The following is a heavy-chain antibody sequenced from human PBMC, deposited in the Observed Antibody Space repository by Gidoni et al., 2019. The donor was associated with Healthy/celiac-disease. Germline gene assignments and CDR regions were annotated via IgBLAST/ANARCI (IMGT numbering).Heavy chain of an antibody. CDR1: GIAYSIYA. CDR3: AGSAYFMASFDY. Sequence: VQLEESGGGVVEPGRSRSVSCDASGIAYSIYAMHVVRQAPGQGLEWVSVISYDGNNKYYADSVKGRFTISRDNSKNTLYLQMNSLRAEDTAVFYCAGSAYFMASFDYWGQGTLVTVSS. J-gene: IGHJ4*02. V-gene: IGHV3-30-3*01. CDR2: ISYDGNNK. D-gene: IGHD3-3*01.